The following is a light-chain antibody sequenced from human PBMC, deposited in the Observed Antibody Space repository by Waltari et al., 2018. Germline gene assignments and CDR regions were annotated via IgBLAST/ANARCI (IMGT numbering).Light chain of an antibody. CDR1: GPNIGAGSD. CDR3: QSYDTSLSVV. Sequence: QSVLTPPPSVSGAPGQRVTISCTGRGPNIGAGSDVHWYQQLPRAAPKLLIYGSTSRPLGVPARFFGSTSGTSASLAIIGLQAEDEAEYYCQSYDTSLSVVFGGGTKLTVL. J-gene: IGLJ3*02. CDR2: GST. V-gene: IGLV1-40*01.